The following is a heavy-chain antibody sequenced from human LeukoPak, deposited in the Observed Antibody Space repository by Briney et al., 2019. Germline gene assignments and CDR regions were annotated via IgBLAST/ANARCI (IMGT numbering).Heavy chain of an antibody. CDR2: INPSGGST. CDR3: ARVVQGGAFDI. CDR1: GYTFTGYY. Sequence: SVKVSCKASGYTFTGYYMHWVRQAPGQGHEWMGIINPSGGSTSYAQKFQGRVTMTRDTSTSTVYMELSSLRSEDTAVYYCARVVQGGAFDIWGQGTMVTVSS. V-gene: IGHV1-46*01. J-gene: IGHJ3*02. D-gene: IGHD3-10*02.